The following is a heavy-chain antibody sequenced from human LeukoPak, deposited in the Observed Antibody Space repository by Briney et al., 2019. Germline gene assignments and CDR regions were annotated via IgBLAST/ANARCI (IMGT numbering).Heavy chain of an antibody. V-gene: IGHV4-34*01. J-gene: IGHJ4*02. D-gene: IGHD3-22*01. CDR1: GGSFSGYY. CDR2: INHSGST. CDR3: ARGPHTGVNYYDSSGYYY. Sequence: PSETLSLTCAVYGGSFSGYYRSWIRQPPGKGLEWIGEINHSGSTNYNPSLKSRVTISVDTSKNQFSLKLSSVTAADTAVYYCARGPHTGVNYYDSSGYYYWGQGTLVTVSS.